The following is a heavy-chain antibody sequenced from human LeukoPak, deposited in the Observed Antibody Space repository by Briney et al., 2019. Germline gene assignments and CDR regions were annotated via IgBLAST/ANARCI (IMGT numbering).Heavy chain of an antibody. CDR2: IYYSGST. D-gene: IGHD3-10*01. V-gene: IGHV4-59*01. J-gene: IGHJ5*02. Sequence: SETLSLTCTVSGGSSSSYYWSWIRQPPGKGLEWIGYIYYSGSTKYNPSLKSRVTISVDTSKNQFSLKVTSETAADTAVYYCAGQAFYGSGSLDPWGQGTLVTVSS. CDR3: AGQAFYGSGSLDP. CDR1: GGSSSSYY.